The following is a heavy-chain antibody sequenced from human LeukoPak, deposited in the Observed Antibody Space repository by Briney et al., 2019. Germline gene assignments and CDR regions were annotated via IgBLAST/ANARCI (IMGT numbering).Heavy chain of an antibody. V-gene: IGHV4-39*07. CDR2: IYYSGST. CDR3: ARDLKDSMVRGVIGPFYFDY. D-gene: IGHD3-10*01. CDR1: GGSISSSSYY. J-gene: IGHJ4*02. Sequence: PSETLSLTCTVSGGSISSSSYYWGWIRQPPGKGLEWIGSIYYSGSTYYNPSLKSRVTISVDTSKNQYSLKLSSVTAADTAVYYCARDLKDSMVRGVIGPFYFDYWGQGTLVTVSS.